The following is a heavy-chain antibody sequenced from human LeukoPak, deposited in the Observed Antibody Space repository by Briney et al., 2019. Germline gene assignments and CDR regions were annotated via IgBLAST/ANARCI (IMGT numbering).Heavy chain of an antibody. D-gene: IGHD4-23*01. J-gene: IGHJ4*02. CDR2: IKQDGSEK. CDR1: GFTFKKYW. CDR3: ARDYGGNSWGDY. Sequence: GGSLRLSCTVPGFTFKKYWMSWVRQTPGKGLEWVANIKQDGSEKNYVDSVKGRFTISRDNAENSLYLQMNSLRVEDTAVYYCARDYGGNSWGDYWGQGTLVTVSS. V-gene: IGHV3-7*05.